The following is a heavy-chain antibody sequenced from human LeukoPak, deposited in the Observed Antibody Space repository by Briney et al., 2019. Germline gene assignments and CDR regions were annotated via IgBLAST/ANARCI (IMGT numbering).Heavy chain of an antibody. CDR1: GFTFSSYA. D-gene: IGHD3-22*01. V-gene: IGHV3-23*01. Sequence: AGGSVRLSCAASGFTFSSYAMSWVRQAPGKRLEWVSAISGGGGTTYYADSVKGRFTISRDNSKNTLFLQMNSLRAEDTAVYYCAKDSGPYTSGYYGHWGQGALGTVSS. CDR2: ISGGGGTT. J-gene: IGHJ4*02. CDR3: AKDSGPYTSGYYGH.